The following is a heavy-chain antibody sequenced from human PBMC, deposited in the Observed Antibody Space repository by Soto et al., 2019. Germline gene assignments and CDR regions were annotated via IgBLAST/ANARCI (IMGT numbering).Heavy chain of an antibody. V-gene: IGHV1-69*01. Sequence: QVPLVQSGAEVKKPGSSVKVSCKASGGTFSSYAISWVRQAPGQGLEWMGGIIPIFGTANYAQKFQGRVTITADESTSTAYMELSSLRSEDTAVYYCARDAGYNWNYVWHNWFDPWGQGTLVTVSS. J-gene: IGHJ5*02. CDR3: ARDAGYNWNYVWHNWFDP. CDR2: IIPIFGTA. D-gene: IGHD1-7*01. CDR1: GGTFSSYA.